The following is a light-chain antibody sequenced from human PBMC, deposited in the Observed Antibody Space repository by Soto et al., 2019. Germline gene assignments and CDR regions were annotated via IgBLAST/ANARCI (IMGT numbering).Light chain of an antibody. CDR1: QSVLYSSNDKNY. V-gene: IGKV4-1*01. CDR3: QQYYSTPPT. J-gene: IGKJ2*01. Sequence: DIVMTQSPDSLAVSLGERATINCKSSQSVLYSSNDKNYLAWYQQKPGQPPKLIIYRASTRESGVPDRFSGSGSWTDFTLTISSLQAEDVAVYYCQQYYSTPPTFGQGTKLAIK. CDR2: RAS.